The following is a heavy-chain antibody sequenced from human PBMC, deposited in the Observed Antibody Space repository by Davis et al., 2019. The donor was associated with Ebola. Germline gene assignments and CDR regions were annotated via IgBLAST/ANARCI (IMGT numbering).Heavy chain of an antibody. V-gene: IGHV4-34*01. CDR3: ARGRYSGYDYYY. J-gene: IGHJ4*02. Sequence: MPSETLSLTCAVYGASFSGYYWSWIRQPPGKVLEWIGEINHSGSTNYNTSLKSRATISVDTSKNQFPRKLSSVTAADTAVYYCARGRYSGYDYYYWGQGTLVTVSS. CDR1: GASFSGYY. D-gene: IGHD5-12*01. CDR2: INHSGST.